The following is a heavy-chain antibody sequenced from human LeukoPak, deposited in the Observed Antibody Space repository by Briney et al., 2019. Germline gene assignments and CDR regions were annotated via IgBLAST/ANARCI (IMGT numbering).Heavy chain of an antibody. D-gene: IGHD3-9*01. V-gene: IGHV3-21*01. CDR1: GFTFNTFN. Sequence: PGGSLRLSCAASGFTFNTFNMNWVRQAPGKELEWVSSITSGGDYIYYADSVKGRFTTSRDNAKNSLSLQLNSLRVEDTAVYYCARGHYDVLAASYKWTPDYWGQGTLVTVSS. CDR2: ITSGGDYI. CDR3: ARGHYDVLAASYKWTPDY. J-gene: IGHJ4*02.